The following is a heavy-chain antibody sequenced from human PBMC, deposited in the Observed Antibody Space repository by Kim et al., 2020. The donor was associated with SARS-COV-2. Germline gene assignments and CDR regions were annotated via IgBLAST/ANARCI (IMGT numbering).Heavy chain of an antibody. D-gene: IGHD6-13*01. J-gene: IGHJ4*02. CDR3: ARHPDIAAEPIDY. Sequence: GESLKISCKGSGYIFSSYWIAWVRQMPGKGLEWMGIIYIGDSDTRYSPSFQGQVTFSPDKSISTAYLQWNSLKASDTAMYYCARHPDIAAEPIDYWGQGTLVTVSS. CDR1: GYIFSSYW. CDR2: IYIGDSDT. V-gene: IGHV5-51*01.